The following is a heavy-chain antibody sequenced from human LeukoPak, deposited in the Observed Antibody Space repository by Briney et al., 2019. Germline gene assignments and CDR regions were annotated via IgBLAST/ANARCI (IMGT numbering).Heavy chain of an antibody. J-gene: IGHJ4*02. Sequence: GSLRLSCAASGFTFSSYAMSWVRQAPGKGLEWVSAISGSGGSTYYADSVKGRFTISRDNSKNTLYLQMNSLRAEDAAVYYCAKSPSAYYCSSTSCYNRGDFDYWGQGTLVTVSS. CDR3: AKSPSAYYCSSTSCYNRGDFDY. CDR2: ISGSGGST. CDR1: GFTFSSYA. V-gene: IGHV3-23*01. D-gene: IGHD2-2*02.